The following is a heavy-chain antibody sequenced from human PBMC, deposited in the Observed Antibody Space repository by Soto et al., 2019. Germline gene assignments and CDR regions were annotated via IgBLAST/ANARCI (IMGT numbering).Heavy chain of an antibody. J-gene: IGHJ5*02. Sequence: PSETLSLTCAVSGYSISSGYYWGWLRQPPGKGLEWIGSIYHGWSTYFVPSPHSRVTLSIDMTNNHASLILNSLPAADPAVYYCARVGPWVPYYYDSSPYPLENWFDPWGQGTLVTVSS. CDR2: IYHGWST. CDR3: ARVGPWVPYYYDSSPYPLENWFDP. V-gene: IGHV4-38-2*01. CDR1: GYSISSGYY. D-gene: IGHD3-22*01.